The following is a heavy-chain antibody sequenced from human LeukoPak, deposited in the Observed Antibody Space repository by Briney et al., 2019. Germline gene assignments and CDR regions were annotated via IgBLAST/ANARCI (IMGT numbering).Heavy chain of an antibody. CDR3: ARGGGDYSNYEGDFDY. CDR2: INHSGST. Sequence: SETLSLTCAVYGGSFSGYYWSWIRQPPGKGLEWIGEINHSGSTNYNPSLKSRVTISVDTSKNQFSLKLSSVTAADTAVYYCARGGGDYSNYEGDFDYWGQGTLVTVSS. CDR1: GGSFSGYY. J-gene: IGHJ4*02. V-gene: IGHV4-34*01. D-gene: IGHD4-11*01.